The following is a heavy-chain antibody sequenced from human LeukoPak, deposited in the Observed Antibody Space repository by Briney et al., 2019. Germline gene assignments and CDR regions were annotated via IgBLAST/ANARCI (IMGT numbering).Heavy chain of an antibody. J-gene: IGHJ4*02. Sequence: ASVKVSCKSSGGTFSTYAVTWVRQAPGQGLEWIGGIIPIFGITNYAQKFQGRVTITADESTSTAYMELSSLRSEDTAVYYCARAPIVATTPYFDYWGQGTLVTVSS. D-gene: IGHD5-12*01. CDR2: IIPIFGIT. CDR3: ARAPIVATTPYFDY. V-gene: IGHV1-69*13. CDR1: GGTFSTYA.